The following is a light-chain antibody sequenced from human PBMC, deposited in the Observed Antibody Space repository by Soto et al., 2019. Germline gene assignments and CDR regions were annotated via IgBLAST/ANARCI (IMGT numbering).Light chain of an antibody. CDR1: QSVSRN. CDR2: GAS. CDR3: QQYNNWPPYT. Sequence: EIVMTQSPATLSVSPGEGATLSCRASQSVSRNLACYQQKPGQAPRLLIYGASTRATGIPARFSGSWSGTEFTLTISSLQSEDFAFYYCQQYNNWPPYTFVQGTKLEIK. J-gene: IGKJ2*01. V-gene: IGKV3-15*01.